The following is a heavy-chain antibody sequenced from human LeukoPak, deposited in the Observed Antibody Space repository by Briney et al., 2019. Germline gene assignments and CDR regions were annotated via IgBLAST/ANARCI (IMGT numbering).Heavy chain of an antibody. V-gene: IGHV4-59*01. CDR3: ARAAHCSSTSCLYYFDY. J-gene: IGHJ4*02. D-gene: IGHD2-2*01. CDR1: GGPIGSYY. CDR2: IYYSGST. Sequence: SETLSLTCTVSGGPIGSYYWSWIRQPPGKGLEWIGYIYYSGSTNYNPSLKSRVTISVDTSKNQFSLKLSSVTAADTAVYYCARAAHCSSTSCLYYFDYWGQGTLVTVSS.